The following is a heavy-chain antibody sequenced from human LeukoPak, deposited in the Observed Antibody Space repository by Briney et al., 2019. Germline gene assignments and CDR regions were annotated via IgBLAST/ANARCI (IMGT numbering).Heavy chain of an antibody. D-gene: IGHD4-17*01. CDR3: AREGRTVTRYYYYYYMDV. Sequence: SETLSLTCTVSGGSISSGSYYWSWIRQPAGKGLEWIGRIYTSGSTNYNPSLKSRVTISVDTSKNQFSLKLSSVTAADTAVYYCAREGRTVTRYYYYYYMDVWGKGTTVTVSS. CDR1: GGSISSGSYY. V-gene: IGHV4-61*02. J-gene: IGHJ6*03. CDR2: IYTSGST.